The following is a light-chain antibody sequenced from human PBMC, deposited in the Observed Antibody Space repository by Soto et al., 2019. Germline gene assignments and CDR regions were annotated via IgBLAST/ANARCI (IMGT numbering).Light chain of an antibody. CDR2: AAS. J-gene: IGKJ1*01. V-gene: IGKV1-27*01. CDR1: QGITNH. CDR3: QKYNSAPWT. Sequence: DIQMTQSPSSLSASVGDRVTITCRASQGITNHLAWYQQKPGKVPKLLVYAASTLQSGVPSRFSGSGSGTDFTLTLGSLQPEDVATYYCQKYNSAPWTFGQGTKVEIK.